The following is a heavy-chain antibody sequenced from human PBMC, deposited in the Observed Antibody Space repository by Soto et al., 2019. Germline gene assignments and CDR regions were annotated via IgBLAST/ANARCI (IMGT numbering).Heavy chain of an antibody. V-gene: IGHV5-51*01. Sequence: GASLKISCKGSGYSFTSYWIGWVRQMPGKGLEWMGIIYPGDSDTRYSPSFQGQVTISADKSISTAYLQWSSLKASDTAMYYCARPVNGGLRYLGFDPWGQGTLVSVSS. CDR1: GYSFTSYW. CDR2: IYPGDSDT. D-gene: IGHD4-17*01. CDR3: ARPVNGGLRYLGFDP. J-gene: IGHJ5*02.